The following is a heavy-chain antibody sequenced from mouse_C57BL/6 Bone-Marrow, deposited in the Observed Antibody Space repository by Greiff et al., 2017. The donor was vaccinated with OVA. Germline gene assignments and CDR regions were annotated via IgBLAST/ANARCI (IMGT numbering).Heavy chain of an antibody. J-gene: IGHJ4*01. CDR3: ASTTVVAPMDY. V-gene: IGHV14-2*01. CDR2: IDPEDGET. Sequence: EVQLQQSGAELVKPGASVKLSCTASGFNIKDYYMHWVKQRTEQGLEWIGRIDPEDGETKYAPKFQGKATLTADTSSNTAYLQLSSLTSEDTAVYYCASTTVVAPMDYWGQGTSVTVSS. D-gene: IGHD1-1*01. CDR1: GFNIKDYY.